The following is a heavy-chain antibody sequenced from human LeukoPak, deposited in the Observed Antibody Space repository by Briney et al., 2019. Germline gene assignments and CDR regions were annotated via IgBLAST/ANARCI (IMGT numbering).Heavy chain of an antibody. CDR3: ERGRDGYSSYYFHYLDV. V-gene: IGHV6-1*01. CDR1: GARFSSNSDA. CDR2: TYYKSKWYY. J-gene: IGHJ6*03. D-gene: IGHD5-24*01. Sequence: SQTLSLSRAISGARFSSNSDAMNWLRQSPSKGLEWLGRTYYKSKWYYADAVSVKSRITRNPDPSVNQIFLQLNSVTPEDTGVYYCERGRDGYSSYYFHYLDVWGKGTTVTVSS.